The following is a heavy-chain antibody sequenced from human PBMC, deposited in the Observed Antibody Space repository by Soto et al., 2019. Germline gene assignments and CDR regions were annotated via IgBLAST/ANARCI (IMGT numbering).Heavy chain of an antibody. V-gene: IGHV3-23*01. CDR1: EFTFYNYA. J-gene: IGHJ4*02. Sequence: GGSLRLSCTASEFTFYNYAMTWVRQAPGKGLEWVSAISGSGGNTYYADSVKGRFTISRDNSKDTLYLQMNSLRAEDTAVYFCAKAILGYYDSSGYLKGFDYWGQGTLVTVSS. CDR3: AKAILGYYDSSGYLKGFDY. D-gene: IGHD3-22*01. CDR2: ISGSGGNT.